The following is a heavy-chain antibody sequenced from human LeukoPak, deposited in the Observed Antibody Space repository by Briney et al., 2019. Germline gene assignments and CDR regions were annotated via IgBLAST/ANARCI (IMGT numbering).Heavy chain of an antibody. CDR3: ATQAEWLPTSLDY. CDR1: GFTFSSYA. D-gene: IGHD5-12*01. Sequence: PGGSLRLSCAASGFTFSSYAMSWVRQAPGMGLEWVSAISGSGGSTYYADSVKGRFTISRDNSKNTLYLQMNSLRAEDTAVYYCATQAEWLPTSLDYWGQGTLVTVSS. J-gene: IGHJ4*02. CDR2: ISGSGGST. V-gene: IGHV3-23*01.